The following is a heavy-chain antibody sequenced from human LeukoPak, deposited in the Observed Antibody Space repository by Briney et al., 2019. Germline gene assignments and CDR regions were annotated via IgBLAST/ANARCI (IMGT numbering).Heavy chain of an antibody. D-gene: IGHD3-10*01. V-gene: IGHV1-18*01. CDR3: ARDLWFGELLPHDAFDI. CDR2: ISAYNGNT. Sequence: ASVKVSCKASGYTFTIYGISWVRQAPGQGLEWMGWISAYNGNTNYAQKLQGRVTMTTDTSTSTAYMELRSLRSDDTAVYYCARDLWFGELLPHDAFDIWGQGTMVTVSS. J-gene: IGHJ3*02. CDR1: GYTFTIYG.